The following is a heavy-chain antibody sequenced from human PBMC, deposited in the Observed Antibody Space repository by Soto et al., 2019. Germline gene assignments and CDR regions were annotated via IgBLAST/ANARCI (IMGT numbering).Heavy chain of an antibody. D-gene: IGHD2-15*01. J-gene: IGHJ4*02. Sequence: QVQLQQWGAGLLKPSETLSLTCAVYGGSFSGYYWSWIRQPPGKGLEWIGEINHSGSTNYNPSLKRRVTISVDTSKNQFSLKLSSVTAADTAVYYCARGYCSGGSCYAYYFDYWGQGTLVTVSS. V-gene: IGHV4-34*01. CDR3: ARGYCSGGSCYAYYFDY. CDR2: INHSGST. CDR1: GGSFSGYY.